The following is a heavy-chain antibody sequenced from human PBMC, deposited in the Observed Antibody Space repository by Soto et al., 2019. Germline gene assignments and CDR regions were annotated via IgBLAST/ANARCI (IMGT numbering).Heavy chain of an antibody. J-gene: IGHJ6*04. V-gene: IGHV3-30-3*01. CDR1: GFTFSSYA. D-gene: IGHD3-22*01. Sequence: GSLRLSCAASGFTFSSYAMHWVRQAPGKGLEWVAVISYDGSNKYYADSVKGRFTISRDNSKNTLYLQMNSLRAEDTAVYYCASGLPAFIVVVMAPPLAYGMDVWCKATTGTVST. CDR3: ASGLPAFIVVVMAPPLAYGMDV. CDR2: ISYDGSNK.